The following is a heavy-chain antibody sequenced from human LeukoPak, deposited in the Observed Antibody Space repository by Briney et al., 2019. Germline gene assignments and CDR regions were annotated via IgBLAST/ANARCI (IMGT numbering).Heavy chain of an antibody. CDR2: ISYDGSNK. CDR3: ARGGAFDI. Sequence: GGSLRLSCAASGFTFSSYAMHWVRQAPGKGLEWVAVISYDGSNKYYADSVKGRFTISRDNSKNTLYLQMNSLRTEDTAVYYCARGGAFDIWGQGTMVTVSS. V-gene: IGHV3-30*04. CDR1: GFTFSSYA. D-gene: IGHD3-16*01. J-gene: IGHJ3*02.